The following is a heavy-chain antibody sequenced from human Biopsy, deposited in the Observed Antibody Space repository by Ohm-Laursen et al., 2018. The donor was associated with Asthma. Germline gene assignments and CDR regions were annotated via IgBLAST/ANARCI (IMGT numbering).Heavy chain of an antibody. Sequence: SLRLSCTASGFSFNSYGMHWVRQAPGKGLEWVAVMSFDGGQTYYADSVRGRFTISRDNSKNTLYLQMNSLRAEDTAVYYCAKERYYDFWSGYPIWGQGTMVTVSS. CDR2: MSFDGGQT. D-gene: IGHD3-3*01. V-gene: IGHV3-30*18. CDR1: GFSFNSYG. J-gene: IGHJ3*02. CDR3: AKERYYDFWSGYPI.